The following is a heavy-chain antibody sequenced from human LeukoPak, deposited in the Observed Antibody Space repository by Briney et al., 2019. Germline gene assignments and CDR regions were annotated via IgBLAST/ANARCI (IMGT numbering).Heavy chain of an antibody. Sequence: SETLSLTCTVSGGSISSSSYYWGWIRQPPGKGLEWIGSIYYSGSTYYNPSLKSRVTISVDTSKNQFSLKLSSVTAADTAVYYCARSISQYSGSYSPPHDAFDIWGQGTMVTVSS. CDR3: ARSISQYSGSYSPPHDAFDI. V-gene: IGHV4-39*07. CDR2: IYYSGST. D-gene: IGHD1-26*01. J-gene: IGHJ3*02. CDR1: GGSISSSSYY.